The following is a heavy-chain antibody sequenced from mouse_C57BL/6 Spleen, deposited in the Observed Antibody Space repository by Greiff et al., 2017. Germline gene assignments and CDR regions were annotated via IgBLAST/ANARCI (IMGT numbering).Heavy chain of an antibody. V-gene: IGHV1-82*01. CDR3: AREGVYYAMDY. J-gene: IGHJ4*01. CDR1: GYAFSSSW. Sequence: QVQLKQSGPELVKPGASVKISCKASGYAFSSSWMNWVKQRPGKGLEWIGRIYPGDGDTNYNGKFKGKATLTADKSSSTAYMQLSSLTSEDSAVYFWAREGVYYAMDYWGQGTSVTVSS. CDR2: IYPGDGDT.